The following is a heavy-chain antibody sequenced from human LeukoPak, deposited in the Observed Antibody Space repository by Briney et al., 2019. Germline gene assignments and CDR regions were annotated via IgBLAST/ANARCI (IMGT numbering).Heavy chain of an antibody. J-gene: IGHJ4*02. Sequence: PSETLSLTCTVSGGSISSYYWSWIRQSPGKGLEWIGYIDYSGSTRYNPSLESRVTISVDTSKNQISLELSSVTAADTALYYCARHPTSDSGGSLPFDSWGQETLVTVSS. CDR3: ARHPTSDSGGSLPFDS. D-gene: IGHD3-22*01. CDR2: IDYSGST. CDR1: GGSISSYY. V-gene: IGHV4-59*08.